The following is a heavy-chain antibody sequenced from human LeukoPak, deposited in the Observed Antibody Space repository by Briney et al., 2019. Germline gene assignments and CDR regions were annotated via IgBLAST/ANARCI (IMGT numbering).Heavy chain of an antibody. J-gene: IGHJ4*02. Sequence: PSETLSLTCTVSGGSISSSSYSWGWIRQPPGKGLEWIGSIYYSGSTYYNPSLKSRVTISVDTSKNQSSLKLSSVTAADTAVYYCAREDIVGDYWGQGTLVTVSS. D-gene: IGHD2-15*01. V-gene: IGHV4-39*02. CDR2: IYYSGST. CDR3: AREDIVGDY. CDR1: GGSISSSSYS.